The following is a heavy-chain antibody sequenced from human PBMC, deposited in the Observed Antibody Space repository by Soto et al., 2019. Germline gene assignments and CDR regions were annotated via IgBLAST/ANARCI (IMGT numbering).Heavy chain of an antibody. CDR2: IWYDGSNK. CDR1: GFTFSSYG. J-gene: IGHJ3*02. CDR3: AGHITGTTHDAFDI. D-gene: IGHD1-20*01. Sequence: GGSLRLSCAASGFTFSSYGMHWVRQAPGKVLEWVAVIWYDGSNKYYADSVKGRFTISRDNSKNTLYLQMNSLRAEDTAVYYCAGHITGTTHDAFDIWGQGTMVTVSS. V-gene: IGHV3-33*01.